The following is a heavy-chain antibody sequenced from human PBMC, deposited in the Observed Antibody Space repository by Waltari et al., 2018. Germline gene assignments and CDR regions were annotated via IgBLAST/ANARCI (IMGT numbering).Heavy chain of an antibody. Sequence: QMQLVESGGGVVQPGGSLSPSCAASGFPFSGYNMYWVRQAPGKGLGWVTLISNDGSSIHYADSVKARFFISRDNSKNALYLQLNSLRTDDTAVYYCARGDYGMDVWGQGTTVTVSS. CDR3: ARGDYGMDV. CDR1: GFPFSGYN. V-gene: IGHV3-30*04. J-gene: IGHJ6*02. CDR2: ISNDGSSI.